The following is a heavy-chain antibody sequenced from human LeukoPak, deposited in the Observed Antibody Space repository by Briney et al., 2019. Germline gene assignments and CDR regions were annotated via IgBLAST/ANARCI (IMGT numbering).Heavy chain of an antibody. D-gene: IGHD1-1*01. CDR3: VRHAGRDVGQH. J-gene: IGHJ4*02. Sequence: GGSLRLSCAASGFTFSDLYMSWMRQAPGKGLEWISYISGSGSDTKYADSVKGRFNIPRENAAKSFYLKMNSLGVDGKTVYYCVRHAGRDVGQHWGQGNLVNGS. CDR2: ISGSGSDT. CDR1: GFTFSDLY. V-gene: IGHV3-11*03.